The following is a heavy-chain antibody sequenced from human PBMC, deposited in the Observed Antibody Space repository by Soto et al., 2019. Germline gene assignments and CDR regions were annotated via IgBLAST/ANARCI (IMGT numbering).Heavy chain of an antibody. CDR3: VRDFGWYFRSGYMDV. J-gene: IGHJ6*03. CDR2: INEDSSYI. V-gene: IGHV3-21*02. Sequence: EVQLVESGGGLVKPGGSLRLSCAASGFDFSSYSMNWVRQAPGKGLEWVSSINEDSSYIYYALSLRGRFTSSRDNAKESLYLQMNSLRAEDTAVYYCVRDFGWYFRSGYMDVWGDGATVTVSS. CDR1: GFDFSSYS. D-gene: IGHD3-3*01.